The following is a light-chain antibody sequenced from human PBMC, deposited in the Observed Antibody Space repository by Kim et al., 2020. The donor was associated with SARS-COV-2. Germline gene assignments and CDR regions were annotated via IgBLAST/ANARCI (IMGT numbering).Light chain of an antibody. CDR2: YDS. V-gene: IGLV3-21*04. CDR1: NIGSKS. CDR3: QVWDSSSDPHVV. J-gene: IGLJ2*01. Sequence: PGKKARSNCGGNNIGSKSVHWYQQKPGQAPVLVIYYDSDRPSGIPERFSGSNSGNTATLTISRVEAGDEADYYCQVWDSSSDPHVVFGGGTKLTVL.